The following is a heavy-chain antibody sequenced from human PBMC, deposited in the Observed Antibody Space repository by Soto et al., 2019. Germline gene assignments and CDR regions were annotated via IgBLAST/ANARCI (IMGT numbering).Heavy chain of an antibody. CDR1: GGTFSSYA. V-gene: IGHV1-69*12. J-gene: IGHJ6*02. D-gene: IGHD3-10*01. Sequence: QVQLVQSGAEVKKPGSSVKVSCKASGGTFSSYAISWVRQAPGQGLEWMGGIIPIFGTANYAQKFQGRVTMTADEVKRTAYMVLGSLRSEDTAVYYCASGRGGSYHYGMDVWGQGTTVTVSS. CDR2: IIPIFGTA. CDR3: ASGRGGSYHYGMDV.